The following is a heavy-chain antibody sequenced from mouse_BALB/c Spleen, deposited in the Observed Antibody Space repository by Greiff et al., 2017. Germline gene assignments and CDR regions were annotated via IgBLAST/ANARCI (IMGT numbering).Heavy chain of an antibody. D-gene: IGHD1-1*01. Sequence: VQLKESGAELVRPGASVKISCKAFGYTFTNHHINWVKQRPGQGLDWIGYINPYNDYTSYNQKFKGKATLTVDKSSSTAYMELSSLTSEDSAVYYCARYPTTVVAPYAMDYWGQGTSVTVSS. CDR3: ARYPTTVVAPYAMDY. CDR2: INPYNDYT. CDR1: GYTFTNHH. V-gene: IGHV1S45*01. J-gene: IGHJ4*01.